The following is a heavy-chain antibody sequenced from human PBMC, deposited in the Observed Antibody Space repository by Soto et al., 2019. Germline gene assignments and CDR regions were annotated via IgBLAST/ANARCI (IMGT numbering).Heavy chain of an antibody. D-gene: IGHD3-16*01. J-gene: IGHJ6*02. V-gene: IGHV3-11*01. CDR1: GFTFSDYY. Sequence: GGSLRLSCVTSGFTFSDYYMNWIRQAPGKGLEWGSYISGSGSTIYYADSVKGRFTISRDSAKNSLYLQMNRLRAEDAAVYYCARLGRGTSKPKLPFYYYALDVWGQGTTVTVSS. CDR2: ISGSGSTI. CDR3: ARLGRGTSKPKLPFYYYALDV.